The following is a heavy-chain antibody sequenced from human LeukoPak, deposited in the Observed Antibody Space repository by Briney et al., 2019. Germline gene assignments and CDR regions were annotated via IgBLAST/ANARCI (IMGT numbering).Heavy chain of an antibody. V-gene: IGHV1-18*01. Sequence: GASVKVSCKASGYTFTSYGISWVRQAPGQGLEWMGWISAYNGNTNYAQKLQGRVTMTTDTSTRTAYMELRSLRSDDTAVYYCARRCSGGSCYGYYGMDVWGQGTTVTVSS. CDR3: ARRCSGGSCYGYYGMDV. D-gene: IGHD2-15*01. J-gene: IGHJ6*02. CDR1: GYTFTSYG. CDR2: ISAYNGNT.